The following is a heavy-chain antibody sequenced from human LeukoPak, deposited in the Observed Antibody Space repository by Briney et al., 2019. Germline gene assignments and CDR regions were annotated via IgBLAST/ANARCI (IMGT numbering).Heavy chain of an antibody. CDR3: ARILGYCSGGSCYSFYYYMEV. D-gene: IGHD2-15*01. V-gene: IGHV1-69*01. CDR1: GGTFSSYA. Sequence: SVKVSCKASGGTFSSYAISWVRQAPGQGLEWMGGIIPIYGTANYAQKFQGRVTITADESTSTAYMELSSLRSEDTAVYYCARILGYCSGGSCYSFYYYMEVWGKGTTVTVSS. J-gene: IGHJ6*03. CDR2: IIPIYGTA.